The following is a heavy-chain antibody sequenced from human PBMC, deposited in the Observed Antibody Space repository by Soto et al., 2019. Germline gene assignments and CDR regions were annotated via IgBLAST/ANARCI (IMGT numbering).Heavy chain of an antibody. J-gene: IGHJ5*02. CDR3: AREVKVPAAIYGWFDP. D-gene: IGHD2-2*01. CDR2: IYYSGST. CDR1: GGSISSGGYY. V-gene: IGHV4-31*03. Sequence: QVQLQESGPGLVKPSQTLSLTCTVSGGSISSGGYYWSWIRQHPGKGLEWIGYIYYSGSTYYNPSLKSRVTISVDTSKNQFSLKLSSVTAADTAVYYCAREVKVPAAIYGWFDPWGQGTLVTVSS.